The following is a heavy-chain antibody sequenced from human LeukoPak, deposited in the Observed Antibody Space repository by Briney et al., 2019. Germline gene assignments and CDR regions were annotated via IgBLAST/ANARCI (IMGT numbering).Heavy chain of an antibody. CDR2: ISSGGSTT. V-gene: IGHV3-74*01. J-gene: IGHJ4*02. Sequence: PGPSLRLSWAASGFCFSGYWMHWVRQPPGKGLMWVSRISSGGSTTNYADSVKGRFTISRDNAKNTVYLQMNSLRAEDTAVYYCTRDQDFWGQGTLVTVSS. CDR3: TRDQDF. CDR1: GFCFSGYW. D-gene: IGHD3-3*01.